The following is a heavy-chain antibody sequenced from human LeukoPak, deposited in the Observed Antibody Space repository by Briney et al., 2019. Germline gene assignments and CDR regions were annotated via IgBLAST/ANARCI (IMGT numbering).Heavy chain of an antibody. CDR2: IYHSGST. J-gene: IGHJ5*02. D-gene: IGHD6-13*01. Sequence: PSGTLPLTCAVSGGSISSSNWWSWVRQPPGKGLEWIGEIYHSGSTNYNPSLKSRVTISVDKSKNQFSLKLSSVTAADTAVYYCAKTPRYSSSWYWFDPWGQGTLVTVSS. CDR3: AKTPRYSSSWYWFDP. CDR1: GGSISSSNW. V-gene: IGHV4-4*02.